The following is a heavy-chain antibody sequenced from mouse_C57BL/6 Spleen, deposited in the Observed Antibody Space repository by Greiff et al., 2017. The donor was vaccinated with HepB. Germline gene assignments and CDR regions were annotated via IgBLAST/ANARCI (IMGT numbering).Heavy chain of an antibody. CDR1: GFTFSDYY. CDR3: ARSTMVTYWYFDV. CDR2: INYDGSST. V-gene: IGHV5-16*01. D-gene: IGHD2-2*01. J-gene: IGHJ1*03. Sequence: EVKLMESEGGLVQPGSSMKLSCTASGFTFSDYYMAWVRQVPEKGLEWVANINYDGSSTYYLDSLKSRFIISRDNAKNILYLQMSSLKSEDTATYYCARSTMVTYWYFDVWGTGTTVTVSS.